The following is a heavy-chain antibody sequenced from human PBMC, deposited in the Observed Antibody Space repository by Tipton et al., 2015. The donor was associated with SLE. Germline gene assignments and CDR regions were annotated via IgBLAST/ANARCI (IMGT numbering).Heavy chain of an antibody. D-gene: IGHD6-13*01. V-gene: IGHV4-59*11. J-gene: IGHJ3*02. CDR3: ARDYVGSSWATDAFDI. CDR2: IYYSGST. Sequence: TLSLTCTVSGGSISSHYWSWIRQPPGKGLEWIGYIYYSGSTNYNPSLKSRVTISVDTSKNQFSLKLSSVTAADTAVYYCARDYVGSSWATDAFDIWGQGTMVTVSS. CDR1: GGSISSHY.